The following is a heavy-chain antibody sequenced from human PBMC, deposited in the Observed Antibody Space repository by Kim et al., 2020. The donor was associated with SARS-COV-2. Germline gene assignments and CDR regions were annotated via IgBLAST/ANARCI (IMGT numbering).Heavy chain of an antibody. Sequence: GGSLRLSCAASGFTFSSYAMSWVRQAPGKGLEWVSAIRGSGVNSYYADSVRGRFTISRDNSKNTLYLQMNSLRAEDTAIYYCAKGLGSSSSYFFDSSGQGAVVTVSS. V-gene: IGHV3-23*01. CDR2: IRGSGVNS. CDR3: AKGLGSSSSYFFDS. CDR1: GFTFSSYA. J-gene: IGHJ4*02. D-gene: IGHD6-13*01.